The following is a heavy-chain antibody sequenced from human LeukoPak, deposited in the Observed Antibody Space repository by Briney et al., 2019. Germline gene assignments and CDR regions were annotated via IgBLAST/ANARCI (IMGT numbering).Heavy chain of an antibody. V-gene: IGHV4-34*01. Sequence: SETLSLTCAVYGGSFSDYYWSWIRQPPGKELEWIGEINHSGSTNYNPSLKSRVTISVDTSKNQISLKLSSVTAADTAVYYCARGGEIVVVVAATRNYYYYMDVWGKGTTVTVSS. CDR2: INHSGST. D-gene: IGHD2-15*01. CDR3: ARGGEIVVVVAATRNYYYYMDV. CDR1: GGSFSDYY. J-gene: IGHJ6*03.